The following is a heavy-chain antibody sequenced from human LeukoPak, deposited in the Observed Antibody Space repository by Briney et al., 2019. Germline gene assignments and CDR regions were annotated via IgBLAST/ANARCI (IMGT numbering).Heavy chain of an antibody. CDR2: ISYDGSNK. Sequence: GGSLRLSCAASGFVVSTNYMTWVRQAPGKGLEWVAVISYDGSNKYYADSVKGRFTISRDNSKNTLYLQMNSLRAEDTAVYYCAKDGGWYGGEYWGQGTLVTVSS. CDR1: GFVVSTNY. J-gene: IGHJ4*02. V-gene: IGHV3-30*18. CDR3: AKDGGWYGGEY. D-gene: IGHD6-19*01.